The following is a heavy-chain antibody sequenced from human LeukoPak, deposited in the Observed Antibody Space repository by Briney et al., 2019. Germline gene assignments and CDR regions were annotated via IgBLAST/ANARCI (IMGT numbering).Heavy chain of an antibody. CDR1: GYTFTSYD. Sequence: ASVKVSCKASGYTFTSYDINWVRQAPGQGLEWMGGIIPIFGTANYAQKFQGRVTITADESTSTAYMELSSLRSEDTAVYYCARGVRELRYFDWLFNWGRGTLVTVSS. V-gene: IGHV1-69*13. D-gene: IGHD3-9*01. CDR2: IIPIFGTA. CDR3: ARGVRELRYFDWLFN. J-gene: IGHJ4*02.